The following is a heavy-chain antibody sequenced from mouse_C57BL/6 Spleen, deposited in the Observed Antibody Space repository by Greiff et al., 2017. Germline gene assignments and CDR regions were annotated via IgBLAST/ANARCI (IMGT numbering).Heavy chain of an antibody. CDR3: TRYYRGNYYAMDY. J-gene: IGHJ4*01. V-gene: IGHV1-5*01. CDR1: GYTFTSYW. D-gene: IGHD1-1*01. CDR2: IYPGNSDT. Sequence: EVQLQQSGTVLARPGASVKMSCKTSGYTFTSYWMHWVKQRPGQGLEWIGAIYPGNSDTSYNQKFKGKAKLTAVTSASTAYMELSSLTNEDSAVXYCTRYYRGNYYAMDYWGQGTSVTVSS.